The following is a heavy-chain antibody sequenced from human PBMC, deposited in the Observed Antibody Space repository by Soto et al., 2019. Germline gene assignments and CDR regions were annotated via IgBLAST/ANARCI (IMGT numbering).Heavy chain of an antibody. CDR1: GGSFSGYY. CDR3: ARAWVARAIGGAYYYYYYMDV. Sequence: SETLSLTCAVYGGSFSGYYWSWIRQPPGKGLEWIGEINHSGSTNYNPSLKSRVTISVDTSKNQFSLKLSSVTAADTAVYYCARAWVARAIGGAYYYYYYMDVWGKGTTVTVSS. D-gene: IGHD2-21*01. J-gene: IGHJ6*03. V-gene: IGHV4-34*01. CDR2: INHSGST.